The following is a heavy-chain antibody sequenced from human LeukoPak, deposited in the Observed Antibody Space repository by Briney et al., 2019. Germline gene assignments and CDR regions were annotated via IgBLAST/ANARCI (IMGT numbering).Heavy chain of an antibody. CDR2: IYDSATT. CDR3: ARGNSLLRPRSSGWGGAFDI. V-gene: IGHV4-38-2*02. J-gene: IGHJ3*02. D-gene: IGHD6-19*01. Sequence: SETLSLTCSVSGYSIRSGYYWGWIRQPPGKGLEWIASIYDSATTYYNPSLKSRVIISVDTSKNQFSLKLSSVTAADTAVYYCARGNSLLRPRSSGWGGAFDIWGQGTMVTVSS. CDR1: GYSIRSGYY.